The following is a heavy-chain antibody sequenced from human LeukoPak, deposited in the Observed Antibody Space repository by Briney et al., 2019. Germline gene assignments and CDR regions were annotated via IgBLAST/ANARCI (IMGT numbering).Heavy chain of an antibody. CDR1: GGSISSYY. J-gene: IGHJ4*02. V-gene: IGHV4-34*01. CDR3: ARGRRRAFADY. Sequence: SETLSLTCTVSGGSISSYYWSWIRQPPGKGLEWIGEINHSGSTNYNPSLKSRVTISVDTSKNQFSLKLSSVTAADTAVYYCARGRRRAFADYWGQGTLVTVSS. CDR2: INHSGST.